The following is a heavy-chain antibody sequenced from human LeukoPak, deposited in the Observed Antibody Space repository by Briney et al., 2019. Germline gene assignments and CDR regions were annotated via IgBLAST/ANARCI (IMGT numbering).Heavy chain of an antibody. D-gene: IGHD1-26*01. J-gene: IGHJ4*02. Sequence: GGSLRLSCAASGFTFSNYWMHWVRQAPGKGLVWVSRINSDGINTSYADSVKGRFTISRDNAKNSLYLQMNSLRAEDTAVYYCATDSGYVDYWGQGTLVTVSS. CDR1: GFTFSNYW. CDR3: ATDSGYVDY. V-gene: IGHV3-74*01. CDR2: INSDGINT.